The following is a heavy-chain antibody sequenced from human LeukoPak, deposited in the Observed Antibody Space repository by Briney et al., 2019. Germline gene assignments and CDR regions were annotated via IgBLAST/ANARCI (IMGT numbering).Heavy chain of an antibody. CDR1: GFTFSTHT. V-gene: IGHV3-23*01. Sequence: GGSLRLSCVASGFTFSTHTMYWVRLAPGKGLEWVSIIGRGGGGIHYTDSVKGRFTISRDNSKNTLYLQMNSLRAEDTAVYYCAKAIDYYDSSGYQYYFDYWGQGTLVTVSS. J-gene: IGHJ4*02. D-gene: IGHD3-22*01. CDR3: AKAIDYYDSSGYQYYFDY. CDR2: IGRGGGGI.